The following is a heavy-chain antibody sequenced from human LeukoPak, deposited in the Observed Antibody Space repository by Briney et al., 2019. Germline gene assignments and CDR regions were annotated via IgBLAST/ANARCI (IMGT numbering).Heavy chain of an antibody. CDR3: AKQKIHIAARPAYYYYGMDV. D-gene: IGHD6-6*01. V-gene: IGHV3-30*18. CDR2: ISYDGSNK. J-gene: IGHJ6*02. CDR1: GFTFSSYG. Sequence: PGGSLRLSCAASGFTFSSYGMHWVRQAPGKGLEWVAVISYDGSNKYYADSVKGRFTISRDNSKNTLYLQMNSLRAEDTALYYRAKQKIHIAARPAYYYYGMDVWGQGTTVTVSS.